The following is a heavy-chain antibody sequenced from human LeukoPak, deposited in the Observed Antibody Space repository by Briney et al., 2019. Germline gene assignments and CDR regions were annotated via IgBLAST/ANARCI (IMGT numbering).Heavy chain of an antibody. D-gene: IGHD6-6*01. CDR2: ISAYNGNT. CDR3: ARDRGASNSSWFRQYNWFDP. V-gene: IGHV1-18*01. J-gene: IGHJ5*02. CDR1: DYIFSIYG. Sequence: GASVKVSCKASDYIFSIYGISWVRQAPGQGLEWMGWISAYNGNTNYAQKFQGRVTMTTDTSTSTAYMELRSLRSDDTAVYYCARDRGASNSSWFRQYNWFDPWGQGTLVTVSS.